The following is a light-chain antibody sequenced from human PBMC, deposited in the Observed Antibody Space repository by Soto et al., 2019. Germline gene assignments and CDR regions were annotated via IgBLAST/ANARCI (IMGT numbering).Light chain of an antibody. V-gene: IGLV2-14*01. CDR1: SSDVGGYNY. CDR3: SSYTSSSIPYV. Sequence: QLVLTQPASVSGSPGQSITISCTGTSSDVGGYNYVSWYQQHPGKAPKLMIYDVSNRPSGVSNRFSGSKSGNTASLTISGLQAEDEADYYCSSYTSSSIPYVFGTGTKLTVL. CDR2: DVS. J-gene: IGLJ1*01.